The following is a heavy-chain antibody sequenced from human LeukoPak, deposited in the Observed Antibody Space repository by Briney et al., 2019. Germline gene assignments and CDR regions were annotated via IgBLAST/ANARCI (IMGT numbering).Heavy chain of an antibody. CDR2: IYYSGST. D-gene: IGHD6-19*01. CDR3: AKTVAGYWYFDL. V-gene: IGHV4-59*08. CDR1: GGSISHYF. Sequence: SETLSLTCTVSGGSISHYFWSWIRQPPGKALEWIGYIYYSGSTNYDPSLKSRVTISVDPSKNQFSLKLNSVTAADTAVYYCAKTVAGYWYFDLWGRGTLVTVSS. J-gene: IGHJ2*01.